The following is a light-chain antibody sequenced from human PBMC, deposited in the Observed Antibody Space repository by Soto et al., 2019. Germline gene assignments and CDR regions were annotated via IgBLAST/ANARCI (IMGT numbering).Light chain of an antibody. CDR3: QQYNNWPRGT. J-gene: IGKJ1*01. Sequence: EIVMTQSPSILSVSPGERATLSCRASQSVSSNLAWYQQKPGQAPRLLIYGASTRATGIPAKFSGSGSGTEFTLTISSLQSEDFAVYYCQQYNNWPRGTFGQGTKVDIK. V-gene: IGKV3-15*01. CDR2: GAS. CDR1: QSVSSN.